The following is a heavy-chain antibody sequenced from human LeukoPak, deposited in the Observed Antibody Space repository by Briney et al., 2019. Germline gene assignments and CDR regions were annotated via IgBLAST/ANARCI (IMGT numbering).Heavy chain of an antibody. V-gene: IGHV4-34*01. D-gene: IGHD2-2*01. Sequence: PSETLSLTCAVYGGSFSGYYWSWIRQPPGKGLEWIGEINHSGSTNYNPSLKSRVTISVDTSKNQFSLKLSSVTAADTAVYYCARGTGFRRDIVVVPAAIPFDYWGQGTLVTVSS. CDR1: GGSFSGYY. CDR2: INHSGST. CDR3: ARGTGFRRDIVVVPAAIPFDY. J-gene: IGHJ4*02.